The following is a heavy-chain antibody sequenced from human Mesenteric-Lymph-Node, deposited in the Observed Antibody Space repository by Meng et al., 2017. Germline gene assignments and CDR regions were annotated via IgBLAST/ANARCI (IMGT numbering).Heavy chain of an antibody. CDR2: IYYGRRA. V-gene: IGHV4-39*07. CDR1: GDSLSSSTYH. Sequence: SETLSLTCNVSGDSLSSSTYHWGWIRQPPGKGLEWIGSIYYGRRAYYYPSRRGRVTISIDSSKNQLSLKLISVTAADTAIYFCAKEQADGNLGGYWGQGTLVTVSS. CDR3: AKEQADGNLGGY. J-gene: IGHJ4*02. D-gene: IGHD6-13*01.